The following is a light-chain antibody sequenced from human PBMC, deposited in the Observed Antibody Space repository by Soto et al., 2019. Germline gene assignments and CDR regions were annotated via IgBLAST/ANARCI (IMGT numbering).Light chain of an antibody. V-gene: IGLV2-23*02. Sequence: QSVLTQPASVSGSPRQSITISCTGTNXDVGSYNLVSWFQQHPGKAPKLVIYEVTKRPSGVSDRFSGSKSGNTASLTISGPQAEDEADYYCFSYAGDSVYVFGTGTKVTVL. CDR3: FSYAGDSVYV. CDR1: NXDVGSYNL. CDR2: EVT. J-gene: IGLJ1*01.